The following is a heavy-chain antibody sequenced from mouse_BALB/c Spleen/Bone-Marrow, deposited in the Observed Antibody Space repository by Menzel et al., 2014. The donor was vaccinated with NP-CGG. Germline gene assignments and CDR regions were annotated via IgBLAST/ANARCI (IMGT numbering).Heavy chain of an antibody. CDR1: GFTFSSYA. Sequence: EVKVEESGGNLVKPGGSLKLPCAASGFTFSSYAMSWVRQTPEKRLEWVATIRSGGSYTYYPDSVKGRFTISRDNAKSTLYLQMRSLRSEDAAMYYCARQGDGYYDYWGQGTALTVSS. J-gene: IGHJ2*01. D-gene: IGHD2-3*01. CDR3: ARQGDGYYDY. V-gene: IGHV5-9-3*01. CDR2: IRSGGSYT.